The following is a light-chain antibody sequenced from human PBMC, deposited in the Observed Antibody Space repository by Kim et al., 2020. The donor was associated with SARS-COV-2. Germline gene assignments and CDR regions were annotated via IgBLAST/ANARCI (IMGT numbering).Light chain of an antibody. J-gene: IGKJ2*01. Sequence: APVGERVTDPSRASQTINTWLAWYRQRPGKAPNLLIYLASTLESGVPSRFIGSGSGTEFTLTIDSLQPDDFATYYCQRYSRFPYTFGQGTKVDIK. V-gene: IGKV1-5*03. CDR1: QTINTW. CDR2: LAS. CDR3: QRYSRFPYT.